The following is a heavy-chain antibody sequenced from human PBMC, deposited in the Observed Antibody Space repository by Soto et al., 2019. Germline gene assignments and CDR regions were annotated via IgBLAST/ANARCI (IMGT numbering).Heavy chain of an antibody. CDR3: ARWYYYYAMDV. Sequence: QVQLVESGGGVVQPGRSLRLSCAASGFTFSTYGMHWVRQAPGKGLEWVAVISYDGSNKYYADSVKGRFTISRDNSKNPLYLQMNSLSAEDTAVYYCARWYYYYAMDVWGQGTTVTVSS. J-gene: IGHJ6*02. CDR1: GFTFSTYG. V-gene: IGHV3-30*03. CDR2: ISYDGSNK.